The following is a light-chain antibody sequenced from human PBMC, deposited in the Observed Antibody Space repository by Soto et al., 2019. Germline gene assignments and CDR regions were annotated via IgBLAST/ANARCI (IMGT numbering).Light chain of an antibody. V-gene: IGLV1-44*01. CDR2: TTS. CDR1: SSNIGSNT. CDR3: SSWDDSLSGVV. J-gene: IGLJ2*01. Sequence: QSVLTQPPSASGTPGQRVTISCSGSSSNIGSNTVNWYQQLPGTAPKLLIHTTSQRPSGVPDRFSASKSGTSASLAIRGLQSEDEADYFCSSWDDSLSGVVFGRGTKLTVL.